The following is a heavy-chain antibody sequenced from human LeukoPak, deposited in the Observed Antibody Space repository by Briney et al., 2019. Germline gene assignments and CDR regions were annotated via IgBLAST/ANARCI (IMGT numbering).Heavy chain of an antibody. D-gene: IGHD6-19*01. V-gene: IGHV3-15*01. CDR3: TTDSLDRWLVPDY. Sequence: GGSLRLSCAASGFTFSNAWMSWVRQAPGKGLEWVGRIKSKTDGGTTDYAAPVKGRFTISRDDSKNTLYLQMNSLKTEDTAVYYCTTDSLDRWLVPDYWGQGTLVTVSS. J-gene: IGHJ4*02. CDR2: IKSKTDGGTT. CDR1: GFTFSNAW.